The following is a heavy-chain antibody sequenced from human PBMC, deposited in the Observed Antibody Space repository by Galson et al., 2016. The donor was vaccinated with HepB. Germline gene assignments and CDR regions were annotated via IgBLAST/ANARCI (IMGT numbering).Heavy chain of an antibody. CDR1: GFSFSTYD. J-gene: IGHJ6*02. D-gene: IGHD3-16*01. Sequence: SLRLSCAASGFSFSTYDMHWVRRVIGKDLEWVAGIGTAGDTYYPASLEGRFIVSRDSAKSSLFLQMNSLRVGDTAVYYCTRGAVFGGDTYYSMDVWGQGITVIVSS. V-gene: IGHV3-13*01. CDR3: TRGAVFGGDTYYSMDV. CDR2: IGTAGDT.